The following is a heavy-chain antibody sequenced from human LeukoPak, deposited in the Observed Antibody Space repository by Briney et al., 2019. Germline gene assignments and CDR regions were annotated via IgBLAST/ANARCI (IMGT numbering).Heavy chain of an antibody. V-gene: IGHV1-24*01. CDR1: GYTLTELS. CDR2: FDPEDGET. Sequence: ASVKVSCKVSGYTLTELSMHWVRQAPGKGLEWMGGFDPEDGETIYAQKFQGRVTMTEDTSTDTAYMELSSLRSEDTAVYYCATRQLELLGLGYWGQGTLVTVSS. CDR3: ATRQLELLGLGY. D-gene: IGHD1-7*01. J-gene: IGHJ4*02.